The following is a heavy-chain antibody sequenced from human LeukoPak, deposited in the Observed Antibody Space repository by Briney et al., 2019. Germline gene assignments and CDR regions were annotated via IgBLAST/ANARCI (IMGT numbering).Heavy chain of an antibody. D-gene: IGHD3-10*01. CDR3: ARGSRWSGEKVGYFDR. Sequence: SETLSLTCVVYGGSFSGYYWGWIRQPPGKGLEWIGDINPSGITNYNQSLKSRVTISADTPKYQFSLRLSSVTAADTAVYYCARGSRWSGEKVGYFDRWGQGNLVTVSS. V-gene: IGHV4-34*01. CDR2: INPSGIT. J-gene: IGHJ4*02. CDR1: GGSFSGYY.